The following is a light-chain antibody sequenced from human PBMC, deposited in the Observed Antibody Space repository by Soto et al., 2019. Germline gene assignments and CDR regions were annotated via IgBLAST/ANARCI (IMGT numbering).Light chain of an antibody. Sequence: DIQMTQSPSSLSASVGDRVTITCQASQDISNYLNWYQQKPGKAPKLLIYDASNLETGVPSRFSGSVSGTDFTFTISNLQPEDIATYYCQQYDNLLITFGQGTRLEIK. V-gene: IGKV1-33*01. CDR1: QDISNY. CDR2: DAS. CDR3: QQYDNLLIT. J-gene: IGKJ5*01.